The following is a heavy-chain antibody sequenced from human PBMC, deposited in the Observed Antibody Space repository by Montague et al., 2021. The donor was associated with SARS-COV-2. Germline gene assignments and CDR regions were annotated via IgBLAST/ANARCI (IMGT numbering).Heavy chain of an antibody. CDR3: ARGSVDIVVVVAATPPYFDY. V-gene: IGHV4-34*01. D-gene: IGHD2-15*01. CDR2: FCLKKST. CDR1: VSWYSGAD. J-gene: IGHJ4*02. Sequence: SETLSLTCSRLVSWYSGADRKSTRLHPSHQLDSYAVFCLKKSTNYNPSLKSRVTISVDTSKNQFSLKLSSVTAADTAVYYCARGSVDIVVVVAATPPYFDYWGQGTLVTVSS.